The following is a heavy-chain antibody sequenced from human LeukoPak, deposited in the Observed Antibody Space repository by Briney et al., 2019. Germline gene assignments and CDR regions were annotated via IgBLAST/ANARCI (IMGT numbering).Heavy chain of an antibody. CDR2: ISPGDSDT. CDR3: ARGRGATVITNFDY. Sequence: VESLKISCKSSVYTLTGYWIGWVRHMPAKGLDWIGIISPGDSDTRYSPSFQGQVTMSADKSINTAYLQWGSLKASDTAMYYCARGRGATVITNFDYWGQGTLVTVSS. J-gene: IGHJ4*02. D-gene: IGHD4-23*01. CDR1: VYTLTGYW. V-gene: IGHV5-51*01.